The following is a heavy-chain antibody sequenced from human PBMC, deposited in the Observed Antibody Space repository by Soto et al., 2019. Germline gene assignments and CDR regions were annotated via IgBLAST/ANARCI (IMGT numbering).Heavy chain of an antibody. J-gene: IGHJ4*02. CDR3: ARLVYDTRLNYMYFDF. CDR2: IFHDGTA. V-gene: IGHV4-4*02. CDR1: GVSISRGNW. D-gene: IGHD2-8*01. Sequence: SESLSLTCAVSGVSISRGNWWTWVRQTPQRGLEYIGEIFHDGTANYYPSFERRVAISVDTSKNQFSLKLTSVTAADTAIYFCARLVYDTRLNYMYFDFWGQGALVTVSS.